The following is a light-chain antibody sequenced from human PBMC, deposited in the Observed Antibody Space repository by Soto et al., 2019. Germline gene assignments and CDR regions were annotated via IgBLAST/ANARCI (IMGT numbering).Light chain of an antibody. Sequence: QSALTQPASVSGSLGQTIPFSCLKTKRNIREYDSVSWYQHRPGEAPELKIFDATYRPSDVSDRFSGSQSGNTASLTISGLQAEDEADYYCVAYRPPGSYVFGPGTKVTVL. CDR1: KRNIREYDS. CDR2: DAT. V-gene: IGLV2-14*03. CDR3: VAYRPPGSYV. J-gene: IGLJ1*01.